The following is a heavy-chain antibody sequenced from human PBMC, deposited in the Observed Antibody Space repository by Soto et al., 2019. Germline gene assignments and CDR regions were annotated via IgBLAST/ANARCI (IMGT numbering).Heavy chain of an antibody. J-gene: IGHJ6*03. Sequence: QVQLQQWGAGLLKPSETLSLTCAVYSGSFSGYHWNWIRQPPGKGLEWIGEINHSGGTNYNPSLMSRVTEPEDTPKTHFSRGLSSVPAADPAVYYCARGNSVSGLLRGYYYMAAGGKGTPV. CDR3: ARGNSVSGLLRGYYYMAA. CDR2: INHSGGT. V-gene: IGHV4-34*01. CDR1: SGSFSGYH. D-gene: IGHD2-21*01.